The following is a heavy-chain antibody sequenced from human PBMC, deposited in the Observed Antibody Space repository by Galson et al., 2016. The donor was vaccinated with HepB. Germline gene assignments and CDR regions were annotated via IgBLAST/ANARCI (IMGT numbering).Heavy chain of an antibody. V-gene: IGHV4-34*01. CDR1: GGAFSGYY. CDR2: INLSGST. Sequence: SETLSLTCAVYGGAFSGYYWTWIRQSPGKGLEWIGEINLSGSTTYNPSLESRVTLSIDTSRKQFSLKLTSVTAEDTALYYCASAPSRGVWGQGTTVTVSS. D-gene: IGHD3-10*01. CDR3: ASAPSRGV. J-gene: IGHJ6*02.